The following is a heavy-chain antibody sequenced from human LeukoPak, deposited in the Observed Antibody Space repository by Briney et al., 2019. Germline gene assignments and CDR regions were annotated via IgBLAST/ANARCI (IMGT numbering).Heavy chain of an antibody. J-gene: IGHJ4*02. CDR1: GYTLTELS. CDR3: ATTPYYYDSSGSGYY. V-gene: IGHV1-24*01. CDR2: FDPEDGET. D-gene: IGHD3-22*01. Sequence: GASVKVSCKVSGYTLTELSMHWVRQAPGKGLEWMGSFDPEDGETIYAQKFQGRVTMTEDTSTDTAYMELSSLRSEDTAVYYCATTPYYYDSSGSGYYWGQGTLVTVSS.